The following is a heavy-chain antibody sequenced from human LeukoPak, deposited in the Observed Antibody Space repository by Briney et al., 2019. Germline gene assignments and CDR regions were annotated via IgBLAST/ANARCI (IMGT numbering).Heavy chain of an antibody. D-gene: IGHD1-26*01. V-gene: IGHV3-74*01. CDR2: ISSDGSST. J-gene: IGHJ4*02. CDR1: GFTFSSNW. CDR3: ARGRPGNYFDY. Sequence: GGSLRLSCAASGFTFSSNWMYWVRQAPGKGLVWVSYISSDGSSTNYADSVKGRFIISRDNAKNTLYVQMNSLRADDTAVYYCARGRPGNYFDYWGQGTLVTVSS.